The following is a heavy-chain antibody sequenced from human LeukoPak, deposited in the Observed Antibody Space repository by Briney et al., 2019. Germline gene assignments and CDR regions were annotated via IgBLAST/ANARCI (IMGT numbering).Heavy chain of an antibody. Sequence: SETLSLTCAVYGGSFSGYYWSWIRQPPGKGLEWIGEINHSGSTNYNPSLKSRVTISVDTSKNQFSLKLSSVTAADTAVYYCARHAPPLRFLEWLPMRDYWGQGTLVTVSS. V-gene: IGHV4-34*01. CDR2: INHSGST. D-gene: IGHD3-3*01. CDR1: GGSFSGYY. J-gene: IGHJ4*02. CDR3: ARHAPPLRFLEWLPMRDY.